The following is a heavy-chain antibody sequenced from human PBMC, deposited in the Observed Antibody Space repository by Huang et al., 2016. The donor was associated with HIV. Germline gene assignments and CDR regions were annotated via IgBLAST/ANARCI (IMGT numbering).Heavy chain of an antibody. D-gene: IGHD3-3*01. Sequence: EVQLLESGGGLVQPGGSLRLSCAASIFTFSTSAMSWVRQAPGKGREWGSGISGSVSSTYYADSVKGRFTISRDNSRNTLYLQMKSLRVEDTAIYYCAKGSERSLTGPKYQYYFDYWGQGTLVTVSS. CDR2: ISGSVSST. V-gene: IGHV3-23*01. CDR3: AKGSERSLTGPKYQYYFDY. J-gene: IGHJ4*02. CDR1: IFTFSTSA.